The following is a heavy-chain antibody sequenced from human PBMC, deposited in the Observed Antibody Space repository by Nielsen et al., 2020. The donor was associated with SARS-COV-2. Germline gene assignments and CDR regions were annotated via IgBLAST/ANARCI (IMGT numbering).Heavy chain of an antibody. D-gene: IGHD1-26*01. V-gene: IGHV4-30-4*01. CDR2: IYYSGST. Sequence: SETLSLTCTVSGGSISSGDYYWSWIRQPPGKGLEWIGYIYYSGSTYYNPSLKSRVTISVDTSKNQFSLKLSSVTAADTALYYCARRGSFATPLADAFDIWGQGTMVTVSS. CDR1: GGSISSGDYY. J-gene: IGHJ3*02. CDR3: ARRGSFATPLADAFDI.